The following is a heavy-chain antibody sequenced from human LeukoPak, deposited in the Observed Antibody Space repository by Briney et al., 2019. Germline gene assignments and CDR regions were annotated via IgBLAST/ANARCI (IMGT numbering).Heavy chain of an antibody. Sequence: SETLSLTCTVSGGSISSYYWSWIRQPPGKGLEWIGNIFHSGSTNYNPSLKSRVTISVDTSKNQFSLKLNSVTAEDTAVYYCAKDPDSSGWYYMDVWGKGTTVTISS. CDR3: AKDPDSSGWYYMDV. V-gene: IGHV4-59*01. D-gene: IGHD6-19*01. CDR1: GGSISSYY. J-gene: IGHJ6*03. CDR2: IFHSGST.